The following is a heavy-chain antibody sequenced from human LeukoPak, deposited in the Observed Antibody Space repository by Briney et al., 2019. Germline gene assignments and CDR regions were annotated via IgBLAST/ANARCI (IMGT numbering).Heavy chain of an antibody. CDR1: GFTFSSYS. D-gene: IGHD5-24*01. Sequence: PGRSLRLSRAASGFTFSSYSMNWVRQAPGKGLEWVSGISWNSGSIGYADSVKGRFTISRDNAKNSLYLQMNSLRAEDTALYYCAKDLSRDGYNYDAFDIWGQGTMVTVSS. CDR2: ISWNSGSI. J-gene: IGHJ3*02. V-gene: IGHV3-9*01. CDR3: AKDLSRDGYNYDAFDI.